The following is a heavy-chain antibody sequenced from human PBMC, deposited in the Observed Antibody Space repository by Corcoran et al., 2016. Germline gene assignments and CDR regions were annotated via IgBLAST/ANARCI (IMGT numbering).Heavy chain of an antibody. Sequence: EVQLVESGGGLVKPWGSLRLSCAASGFPFSSYSMNWVRQAPGKGLEWVSSISSSSSYIYYAVSVKGRFTISRDNAKNSLYLQMNSLRAEDTAVYYCARDLSPGYNYYYYYGMDVWGTGTTVTVSS. CDR2: ISSSSSYI. CDR1: GFPFSSYS. V-gene: IGHV3-21*01. J-gene: IGHJ6*04. D-gene: IGHD5-12*01. CDR3: ARDLSPGYNYYYYYGMDV.